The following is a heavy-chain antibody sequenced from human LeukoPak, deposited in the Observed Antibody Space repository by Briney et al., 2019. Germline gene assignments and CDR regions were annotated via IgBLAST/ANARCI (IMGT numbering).Heavy chain of an antibody. CDR1: GYTFTGYY. Sequence: ASVTVSCKASGYTFTGYYMHWVRQAPGQGLEWMRWINPNSGGTNYAQKFQGRVTMTRDTSISTAYMELSRLRSDDTAVYYCARDRIVGATNYYMDVWGKGTTVTISS. V-gene: IGHV1-2*02. CDR2: INPNSGGT. J-gene: IGHJ6*03. CDR3: ARDRIVGATNYYMDV. D-gene: IGHD1-26*01.